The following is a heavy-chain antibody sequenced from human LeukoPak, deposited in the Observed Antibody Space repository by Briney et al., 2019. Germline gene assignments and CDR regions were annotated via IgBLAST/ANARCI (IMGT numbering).Heavy chain of an antibody. V-gene: IGHV3-30*18. J-gene: IGHJ4*02. CDR2: ISYDGSNK. D-gene: IGHD5-12*01. CDR3: AKSVASDAY. CDR1: GFTFSSYG. Sequence: PGRSLRLSCAASGFTFSSYGMHWVRQAPGKGLEWVAVISYDGSNKYYADSVKGRFTISRDNSKNTLYLQMNSLRAEDMAVYYCAKSVASDAYWGQGTLVTVSS.